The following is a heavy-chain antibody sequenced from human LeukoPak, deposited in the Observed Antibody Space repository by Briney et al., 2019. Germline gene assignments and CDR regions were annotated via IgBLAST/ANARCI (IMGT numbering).Heavy chain of an antibody. CDR2: INSDGSST. CDR3: ARHLNS. V-gene: IGHV3-74*01. Sequence: PGGSLRLSCAASGFTFISYRMHWVRLAPEKGLVWVSQINSDGSSTTYADSVKGRFTISRDNANNTLYPQMNSLRAEDTAVYYCARHLNSWAQGTLVTVSS. J-gene: IGHJ4*02. D-gene: IGHD3-3*02. CDR1: GFTFISYR.